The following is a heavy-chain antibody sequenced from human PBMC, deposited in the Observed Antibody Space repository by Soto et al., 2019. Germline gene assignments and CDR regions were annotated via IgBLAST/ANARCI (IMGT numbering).Heavy chain of an antibody. D-gene: IGHD3-22*01. CDR1: GFTFSSYG. CDR2: IWYDGSNK. CDR3: AKAGYPSRRYDSSGYCDY. V-gene: IGHV3-33*06. Sequence: GWSLRLSCAASGFTFSSYGMHWVRQAPGKGLEWVAVIWYDGSNKYYADSVKGRFTISRDNSKNTLYLQMNSLRAEDTAVYYCAKAGYPSRRYDSSGYCDYWGQGTQVTVSS. J-gene: IGHJ4*02.